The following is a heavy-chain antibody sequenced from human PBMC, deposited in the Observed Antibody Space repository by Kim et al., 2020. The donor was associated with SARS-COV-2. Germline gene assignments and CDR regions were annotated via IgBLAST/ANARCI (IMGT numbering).Heavy chain of an antibody. Sequence: SVKGRFTISRDNSKNTLYLQMSSLRAEDTAVYYCVSRGAGYSSSWYWFDYYGMDVWGQGTTVTVSS. D-gene: IGHD6-13*01. CDR3: VSRGAGYSSSWYWFDYYGMDV. V-gene: IGHV3-64D*09. J-gene: IGHJ6*02.